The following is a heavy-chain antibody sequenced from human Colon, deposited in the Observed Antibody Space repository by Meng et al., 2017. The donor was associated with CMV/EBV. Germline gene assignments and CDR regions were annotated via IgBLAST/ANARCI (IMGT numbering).Heavy chain of an antibody. CDR1: GFTFSSYW. Sequence: GGSLRLSCAASGFTFSSYWMSWVRQAPGKGLEWVANIKQDGSEKFYVDSVKGRFTISRDNAKNSLYLQMNSLRAEDTAVYYRARAYYDSSGCHDYWGQGTLVTVSS. D-gene: IGHD3-22*01. CDR2: IKQDGSEK. J-gene: IGHJ4*02. CDR3: ARAYYDSSGCHDY. V-gene: IGHV3-7*01.